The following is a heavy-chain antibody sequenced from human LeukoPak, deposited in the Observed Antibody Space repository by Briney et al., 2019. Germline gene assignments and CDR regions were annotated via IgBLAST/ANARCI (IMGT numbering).Heavy chain of an antibody. D-gene: IGHD1-14*01. Sequence: VASVKVSCKASGYTFTSNDINWVRQATGQGLEWMGWMNPNSGNTGYAQKFQGRVTMTRDTPTSTVYMELSSLRSEDTAVYYCARVLAENYAFDIWGQGTMVTVSS. CDR2: MNPNSGNT. CDR3: ARVLAENYAFDI. J-gene: IGHJ3*02. V-gene: IGHV1-8*01. CDR1: GYTFTSND.